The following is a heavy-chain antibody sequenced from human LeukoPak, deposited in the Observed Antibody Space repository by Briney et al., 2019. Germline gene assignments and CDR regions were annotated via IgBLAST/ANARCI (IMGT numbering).Heavy chain of an antibody. CDR1: GFSFSSYW. D-gene: IGHD5-12*01. Sequence: GGSLRLSCTASGFSFSSYWMSWVRQAPGKGLEWVANIRQDGSEKYYLDSVKGRFTISRDNAKDSVHLQMNSLRAEDTAVYYCAKRYADDWGQGTLVTVSS. CDR3: AKRYADD. V-gene: IGHV3-7*01. J-gene: IGHJ4*02. CDR2: IRQDGSEK.